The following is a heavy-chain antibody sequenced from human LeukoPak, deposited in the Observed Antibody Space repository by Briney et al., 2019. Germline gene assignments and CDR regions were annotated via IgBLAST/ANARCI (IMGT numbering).Heavy chain of an antibody. J-gene: IGHJ5*02. CDR1: GFIFDDYG. D-gene: IGHD3-10*01. CDR3: ARPLMYYYGAETYFWFDP. CDR2: INRNGGST. Sequence: GGSLRLSCAASGFIFDDYGMNWVRHAPGKGLEWVSGINRNGGSTGYADSVKGRFTISRDNARNSLSLQMNSLRAEDTAVYYCARPLMYYYGAETYFWFDPWGQGTLVTVSS. V-gene: IGHV3-20*04.